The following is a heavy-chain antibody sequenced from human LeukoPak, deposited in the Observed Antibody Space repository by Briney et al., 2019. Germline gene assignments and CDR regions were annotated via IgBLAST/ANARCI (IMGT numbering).Heavy chain of an antibody. V-gene: IGHV5-51*01. Sequence: GASVKVSCKASGYTFTSYWIGWVRQMPGKGLEWMGIIYPGDSDTRYSPSFQGQVTISADKSISTAYLQWSSLKASDTAMYYCARSDDDYYGSGGSIWGQGTMVTVSS. CDR1: GYTFTSYW. CDR2: IYPGDSDT. D-gene: IGHD3-10*01. CDR3: ARSDDDYYGSGGSI. J-gene: IGHJ3*02.